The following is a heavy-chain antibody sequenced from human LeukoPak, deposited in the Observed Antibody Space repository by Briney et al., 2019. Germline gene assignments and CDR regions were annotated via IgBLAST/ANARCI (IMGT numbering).Heavy chain of an antibody. D-gene: IGHD3-16*02. CDR1: GGSFSGYY. Sequence: SETLSLTCAVYGGSFSGYYWSWIRQPPGKGLEWIGEINHSGSTNYNPSLKSRVTISVDTSKNQFPLKLSSVTAADTAVYYCARGLMYYDYIWGSYRPYYFDYWGQGTLVTVSS. J-gene: IGHJ4*02. CDR2: INHSGST. V-gene: IGHV4-34*01. CDR3: ARGLMYYDYIWGSYRPYYFDY.